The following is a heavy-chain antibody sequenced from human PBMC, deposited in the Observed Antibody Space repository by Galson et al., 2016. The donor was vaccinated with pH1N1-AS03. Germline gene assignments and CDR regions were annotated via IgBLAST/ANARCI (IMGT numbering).Heavy chain of an antibody. CDR2: ISTDGCST. D-gene: IGHD3-10*01. CDR3: AGDYYGMGRY. J-gene: IGHJ4*02. Sequence: SLRLSCAVSGFTFSNYWMLWVRQAPGKGLEWVSRISTDGCSTIYADSVKGRFTISRDNAKNTLYLQMNSLRADDTAVYYCAGDYYGMGRYWGQGTLVTVSS. CDR1: GFTFSNYW. V-gene: IGHV3-74*01.